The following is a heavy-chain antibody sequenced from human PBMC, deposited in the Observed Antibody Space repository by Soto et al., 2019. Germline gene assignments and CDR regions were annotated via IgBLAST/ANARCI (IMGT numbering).Heavy chain of an antibody. D-gene: IGHD3-22*01. CDR3: AKDREDYYDSSGYSYFDY. J-gene: IGHJ4*02. Sequence: GGSLRLSCAASGFTFTSCVMCWVRQAPGKGLEWVAAISGGSVTIYYADSVKGRFTISRDNSKNTLYLQMNSLRAEDTAVYYCAKDREDYYDSSGYSYFDYWGQGTLVTVSS. CDR2: ISGGSVTI. CDR1: GFTFTSCV. V-gene: IGHV3-23*01.